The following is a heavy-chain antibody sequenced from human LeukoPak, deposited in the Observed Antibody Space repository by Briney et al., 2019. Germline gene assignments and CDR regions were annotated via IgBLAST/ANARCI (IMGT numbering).Heavy chain of an antibody. CDR1: GGSISSYY. J-gene: IGHJ4*02. D-gene: IGHD3-3*01. CDR2: IYYSGST. CDR3: ARERITGGYYPYFDY. Sequence: SETLSLTCTVSGGSISSYYWSWIRQPPGKGLEWIGYIYYSGSTNYNPSLKSRVTISVDTSKNQFSLKLSSVAAADTAVYYCARERITGGYYPYFDYWGQGTLVTVSS. V-gene: IGHV4-59*12.